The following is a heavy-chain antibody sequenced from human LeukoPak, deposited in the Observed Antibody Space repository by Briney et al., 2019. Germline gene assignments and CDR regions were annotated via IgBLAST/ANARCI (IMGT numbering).Heavy chain of an antibody. D-gene: IGHD6-13*01. CDR2: ISWNSASV. J-gene: IGHJ4*02. Sequence: SGGSLRLSCEAAGFTFDDYGMHWVRQAPGKGLEWVSSISWNSASVGYVDSAKGRFTICRDNAKKTLYLQMNSLRAEDTALYYCAKDYGYSSSWYDYWGQGTLVTVSS. CDR3: AKDYGYSSSWYDY. V-gene: IGHV3-9*01. CDR1: GFTFDDYG.